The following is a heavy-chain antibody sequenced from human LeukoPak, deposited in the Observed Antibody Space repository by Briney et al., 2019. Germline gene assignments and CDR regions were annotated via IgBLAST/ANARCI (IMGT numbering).Heavy chain of an antibody. J-gene: IGHJ1*01. Sequence: GGSLRLSCAASGFTFSDYYMSWIRQAPGKGLEWVSYISSTGSTIYYSDSVKGRFTISRDNAKNSLYLQMNSLRAEDTALYYCARLGAYCGGDCYSGAEYFQHWGQGTLVTVPS. CDR2: ISSTGSTI. CDR3: ARLGAYCGGDCYSGAEYFQH. CDR1: GFTFSDYY. D-gene: IGHD2-21*02. V-gene: IGHV3-11*01.